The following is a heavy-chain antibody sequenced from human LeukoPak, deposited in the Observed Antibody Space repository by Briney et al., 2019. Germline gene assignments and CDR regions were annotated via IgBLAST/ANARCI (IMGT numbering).Heavy chain of an antibody. V-gene: IGHV3-23*01. Sequence: PGGSLRLSCAASGFTFSSYDMSWVRQAPGKGLEWVSVISGGGGSTYYADSVKGRFTISRDNSKNTMYLQMNSLRAEDTAVYYCAKRIQSAMAMGYWGQGTLVTVSS. CDR3: AKRIQSAMAMGY. CDR1: GFTFSSYD. J-gene: IGHJ4*02. D-gene: IGHD5-18*01. CDR2: ISGGGGST.